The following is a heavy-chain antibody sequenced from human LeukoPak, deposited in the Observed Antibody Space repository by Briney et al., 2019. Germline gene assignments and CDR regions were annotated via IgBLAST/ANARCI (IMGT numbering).Heavy chain of an antibody. CDR1: GYTFTSYG. V-gene: IGHV1-18*01. D-gene: IGHD3-10*01. CDR3: ARELVYYYGSGSYRRAFDI. Sequence: ASVKVSCKASGYTFTSYGISWVRQAPGQGLEWMGWISAYNGNTNYAQKLQGRVTMTTDTSTSTAYMELRSLRSDDTAAYYCARELVYYYGSGSYRRAFDIWGQGTMVTVSS. J-gene: IGHJ3*02. CDR2: ISAYNGNT.